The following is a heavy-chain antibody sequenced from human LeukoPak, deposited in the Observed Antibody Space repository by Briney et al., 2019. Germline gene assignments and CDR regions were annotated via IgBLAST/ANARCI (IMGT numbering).Heavy chain of an antibody. Sequence: GGSLRLSCAASGFTFSSYSMNWVRQAPGKGLEWVSSISSSSSYIYYADSVKGRFTISRDDAKNSLYLQMNSLRAEDTAVYYCAREMYYYDSSGYYGFDYWGQGTLVTVSS. CDR3: AREMYYYDSSGYYGFDY. CDR2: ISSSSSYI. CDR1: GFTFSSYS. J-gene: IGHJ4*02. D-gene: IGHD3-22*01. V-gene: IGHV3-21*01.